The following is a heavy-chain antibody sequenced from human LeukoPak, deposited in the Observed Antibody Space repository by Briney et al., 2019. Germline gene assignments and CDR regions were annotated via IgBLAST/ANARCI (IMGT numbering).Heavy chain of an antibody. Sequence: PGGSLRLSCAASGFTFSDYYMSWLRQAPGKRLEWVSYINSSGYTIYYADSVKGRFTISRDNAKNSLYLQMNSLRAEDTGVYYCARGPPYGSGKFGPSDYWGQGTLVTVSS. CDR2: INSSGYTI. CDR3: ARGPPYGSGKFGPSDY. D-gene: IGHD3-10*01. CDR1: GFTFSDYY. J-gene: IGHJ4*02. V-gene: IGHV3-11*01.